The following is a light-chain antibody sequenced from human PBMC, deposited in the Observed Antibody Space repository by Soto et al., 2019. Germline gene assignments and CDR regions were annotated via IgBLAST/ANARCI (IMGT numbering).Light chain of an antibody. Sequence: IQMTQSPSTLSASVGDRVSITCRASQTIFSWLAWYQQKPGKAPNLLIYKASSLESGVPSRYSGGGSGTEFTLPISGLQPDDLATYYCQQYNSFPYSFGQGTKLEIK. V-gene: IGKV1-5*03. CDR1: QTIFSW. CDR3: QQYNSFPYS. J-gene: IGKJ2*03. CDR2: KAS.